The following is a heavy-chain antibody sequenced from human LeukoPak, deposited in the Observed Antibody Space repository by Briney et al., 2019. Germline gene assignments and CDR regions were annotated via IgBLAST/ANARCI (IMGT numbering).Heavy chain of an antibody. CDR3: ARGQLLQDFDY. V-gene: IGHV1-8*03. CDR1: GGTFSSYY. D-gene: IGHD2-2*01. CDR2: MNPNSGNT. Sequence: ASVKVSCKASGGTFSSYYMHWVRQATGQGLEWMGWMNPNSGNTGYAQKFQGRVTITRNTSISTAYMELSSLRSEDTAVYYCARGQLLQDFDYWGQGTLVTVSS. J-gene: IGHJ4*02.